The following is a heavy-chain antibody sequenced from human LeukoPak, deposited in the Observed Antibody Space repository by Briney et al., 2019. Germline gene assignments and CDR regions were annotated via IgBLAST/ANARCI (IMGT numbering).Heavy chain of an antibody. CDR2: ISSNGGST. D-gene: IGHD1-26*01. CDR3: VKDPMGIGSPG. CDR1: GFIFSNYA. Sequence: PGGSLRLSCSASGFIFSNYAMHWVRQAPGKGLEYVSAISSNGGSTYYADSVKGRFTISRDNSKNTLYLQMSSLRAEDTAVYYCVKDPMGIGSPGWGQGALVTVSS. V-gene: IGHV3-64D*09. J-gene: IGHJ4*02.